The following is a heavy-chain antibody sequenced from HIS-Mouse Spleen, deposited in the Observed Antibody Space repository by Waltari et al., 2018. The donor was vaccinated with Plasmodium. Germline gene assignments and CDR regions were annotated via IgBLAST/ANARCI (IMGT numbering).Heavy chain of an antibody. Sequence: QVQLVQSGAEVKKPGASVKVSCKASGYTFTSYGISWVRQAPGQGLAWMGWISPVNGNTNFAQTLQGRDTMTTDTSTITAYMELRSLRSDDTAVYYCARGSAGDAFDIWGQGTMVTVSS. D-gene: IGHD6-19*01. CDR3: ARGSAGDAFDI. J-gene: IGHJ3*02. V-gene: IGHV1-18*01. CDR2: ISPVNGNT. CDR1: GYTFTSYG.